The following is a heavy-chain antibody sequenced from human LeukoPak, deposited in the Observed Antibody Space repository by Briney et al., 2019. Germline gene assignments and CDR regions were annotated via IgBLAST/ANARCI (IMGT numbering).Heavy chain of an antibody. V-gene: IGHV3-30*02. D-gene: IGHD4-23*01. Sequence: DSAKGRFTISRDNSKNTLYLQMNSLRAEDTAVYYCAKEDGGGFDYWGQGTLVTVSS. J-gene: IGHJ4*02. CDR3: AKEDGGGFDY.